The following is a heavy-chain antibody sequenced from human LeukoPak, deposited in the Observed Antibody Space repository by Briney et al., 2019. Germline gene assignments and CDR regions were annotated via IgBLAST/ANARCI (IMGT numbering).Heavy chain of an antibody. CDR2: INTDSGGT. D-gene: IGHD3-22*01. J-gene: IGHJ4*02. V-gene: IGHV1-2*02. CDR1: GFTFTGYY. Sequence: GASVKVSCKASGFTFTGYYIHWVRQAPGQGLEWMGWINTDSGGTNNAQKFQGRVTMTRDTSISTAYMELSRLRSDDSAMYYCARGRGSWYDSSGSPYIRFDYWGQGTLVTVSS. CDR3: ARGRGSWYDSSGSPYIRFDY.